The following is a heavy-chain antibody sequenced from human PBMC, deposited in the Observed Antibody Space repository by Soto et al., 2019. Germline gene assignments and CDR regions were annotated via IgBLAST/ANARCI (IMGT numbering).Heavy chain of an antibody. D-gene: IGHD3-9*01. CDR3: AKDLRQLRYFDWWDY. Sequence: PGGSLRLSCAASGFTFSSYAMSWVRQAPGKGLEWVSAISGSGGSTYYADSVKGRFTISRDNSKNTLYLQMNSLRAEDTAVYYCAKDLRQLRYFDWWDYWGQGTLVTVSS. CDR1: GFTFSSYA. CDR2: ISGSGGST. V-gene: IGHV3-23*01. J-gene: IGHJ4*02.